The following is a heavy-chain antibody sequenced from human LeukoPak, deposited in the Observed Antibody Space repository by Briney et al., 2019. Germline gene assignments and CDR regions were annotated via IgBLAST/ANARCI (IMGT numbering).Heavy chain of an antibody. D-gene: IGHD3-9*01. J-gene: IGHJ5*02. V-gene: IGHV1-46*01. CDR3: AREKGYYDILTGYPNWFDP. CDR2: INPSGGST. Sequence: GASVKVSCKASGYTFTSYYMHWVRQAPGQGLEWMGIINPSGGSTTYAQKFQGRVTMTRDTSTSTVYIELSSLRSEDTAVYYCAREKGYYDILTGYPNWFDPWGQGTLVTVSS. CDR1: GYTFTSYY.